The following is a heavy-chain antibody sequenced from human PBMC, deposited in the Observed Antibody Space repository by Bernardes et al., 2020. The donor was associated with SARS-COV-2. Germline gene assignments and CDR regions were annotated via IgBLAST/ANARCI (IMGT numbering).Heavy chain of an antibody. J-gene: IGHJ4*02. D-gene: IGHD6-19*01. CDR3: AKDMAAGYPTKSGFDY. V-gene: IGHV3-9*01. CDR1: GFTFDEYA. Sequence: GGPLRLSCAASGFTFDEYATHWVRQAPGKGLEWVSGISGNSGSIGYADSVRGRFTISKDNAKNSLYLQMDSLRGEDTAVYYCAKDMAAGYPTKSGFDYWGQGTMVNVSS. CDR2: ISGNSGSI.